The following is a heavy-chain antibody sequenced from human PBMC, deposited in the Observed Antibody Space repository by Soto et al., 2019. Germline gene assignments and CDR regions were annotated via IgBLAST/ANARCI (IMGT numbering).Heavy chain of an antibody. CDR1: GDSVSSNSAA. CDR3: GRHLPYCSCGSCYSGHYYYYYMDV. V-gene: IGHV6-1*01. J-gene: IGHJ6*03. CDR2: TYYRSKWYN. D-gene: IGHD2-15*01. Sequence: SQTLSLTCAISGDSVSSNSAAWNWIRQSPSRGLEWLGRTYYRSKWYNDYAVSVKSRITINPDTSKNQFSLQLNSVTPEDTAVYYCGRHLPYCSCGSCYSGHYYYYYMDVWGEGTTVTVCS.